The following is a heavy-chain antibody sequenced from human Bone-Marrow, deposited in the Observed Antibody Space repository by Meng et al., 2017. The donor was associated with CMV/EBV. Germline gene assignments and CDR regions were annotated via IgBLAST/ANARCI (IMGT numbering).Heavy chain of an antibody. Sequence: GSLRLSCTVSGGSINSYYWSWIRQPPGKGLEWIGYIYYSGGTNYNPSLESRVTISVDTSKNQFSLKLTSVTAADTAVYYCARGGYSSSSVETAWGQGTRVTGSS. V-gene: IGHV4-59*01. CDR3: ARGGYSSSSVETA. CDR2: IYYSGGT. J-gene: IGHJ4*02. CDR1: GGSINSYY. D-gene: IGHD6-6*01.